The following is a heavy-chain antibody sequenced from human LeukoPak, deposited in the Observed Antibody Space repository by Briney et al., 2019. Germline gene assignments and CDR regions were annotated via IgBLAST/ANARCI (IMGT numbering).Heavy chain of an antibody. CDR2: ISGSGGST. CDR1: GFTFSSYA. J-gene: IGHJ4*02. Sequence: GGSLRLSCAASGFTFSSYAMSWVRQAPGKGLEWVSAISGSGGSTYYAGSVKGRFTISRDNPKNTLYLQMNSLRAEDTAVYYCAKSSGYDPTQPNPDYWGQGTLVTVSS. D-gene: IGHD5-12*01. CDR3: AKSSGYDPTQPNPDY. V-gene: IGHV3-23*01.